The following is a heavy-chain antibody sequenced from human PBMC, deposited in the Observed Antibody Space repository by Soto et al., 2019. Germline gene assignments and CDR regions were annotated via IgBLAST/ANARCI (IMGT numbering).Heavy chain of an antibody. J-gene: IGHJ4*02. D-gene: IGHD3-10*01. CDR2: ISGGSESL. CDR1: GFAFSNYA. Sequence: PGGSLRLSCAASGFAFSNYAMSWVRQAPGKGLEWVSAISGGSESLYFADSVKGRFTISRDNAKNTLYLQMNSLRAEDTAVYYCARDRTLKSLLWFGELSDCLDCWGQGTLVTVSS. CDR3: ARDRTLKSLLWFGELSDCLDC. V-gene: IGHV3-23*01.